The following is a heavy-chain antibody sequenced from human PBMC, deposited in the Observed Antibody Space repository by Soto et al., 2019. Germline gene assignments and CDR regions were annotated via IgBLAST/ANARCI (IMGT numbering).Heavy chain of an antibody. V-gene: IGHV3-66*01. D-gene: IGHD6-13*01. CDR3: ANHSRSGYSDY. CDR1: GFTVSSNY. CDR2: IYSGGST. Sequence: GGSLRLSCAASGFTVSSNYMSWVRQAPGKGLEWVSVIYSGGSTYYADSVKGRFTISRDNSKNTLYLQMNSLRAEDTAVYYCANHSRSGYSDYWGQGTLVTVSS. J-gene: IGHJ4*02.